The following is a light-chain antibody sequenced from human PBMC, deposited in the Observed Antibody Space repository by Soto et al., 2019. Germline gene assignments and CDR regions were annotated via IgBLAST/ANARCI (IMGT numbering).Light chain of an antibody. V-gene: IGKV3-15*01. CDR3: QQYNNWPFT. Sequence: EIMMTQSPASLSVSPGERATLSCWSSQSINNNLAWYQHKRGQPPRLLFYASSTRTTGVPARFSGSGSGTGFTLTISILQSEDFAIYYCQQYNNWPFTFGQGTKLEIK. J-gene: IGKJ2*01. CDR2: ASS. CDR1: QSINNN.